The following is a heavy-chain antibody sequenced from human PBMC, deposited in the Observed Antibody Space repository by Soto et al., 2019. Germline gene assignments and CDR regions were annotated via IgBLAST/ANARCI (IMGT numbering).Heavy chain of an antibody. Sequence: QVQLVQTGAEVKKPGSSVNVSCKASGGTFSIYAISWVRQAPGQGLEWMGGILPIFAIIISAQKFQGGLTNTADKSARTAYRELGSLRSEDTAVYYCARGAVVSPDHNIDALYYYGMDVWGQGTTVAVS. D-gene: IGHD3-22*01. CDR2: ILPIFAII. V-gene: IGHV1-69*17. CDR3: ARGAVVSPDHNIDALYYYGMDV. J-gene: IGHJ6*02. CDR1: GGTFSIYA.